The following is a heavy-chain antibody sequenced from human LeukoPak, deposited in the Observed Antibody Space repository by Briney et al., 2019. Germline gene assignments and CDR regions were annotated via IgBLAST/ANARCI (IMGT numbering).Heavy chain of an antibody. CDR2: IYYSGST. CDR1: GGSISSFY. Sequence: SETLSLTCTVSGGSISSFYWSWIRQPPGKGLEWIGYIYYSGSTNYNPSLKSRVTISVDTSKNQFSLKLSSVTAADTAVYYCARGNFDWLDMGYYYYYYGMDVWGQGTTVTVSS. J-gene: IGHJ6*02. CDR3: ARGNFDWLDMGYYYYYYGMDV. D-gene: IGHD3-9*01. V-gene: IGHV4-59*12.